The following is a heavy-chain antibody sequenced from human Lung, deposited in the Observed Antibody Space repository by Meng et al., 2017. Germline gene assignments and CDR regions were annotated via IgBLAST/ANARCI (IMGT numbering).Heavy chain of an antibody. CDR2: IDPRSDNT. J-gene: IGHJ4*02. CDR1: RYTLAAYW. Sequence: QVVFMWSGPVVKKPAASVKVSCNASRYTLAAYWIQWVRQAPGQGLEWMGRIDPRSDNTHYAQKFQGRVTMTRETSISTAYMELSGLRSDDTAVYYCARDEDISAAGYLLGDFWGQGTLVTVSS. V-gene: IGHV1-2*06. CDR3: ARDEDISAAGYLLGDF. D-gene: IGHD6-13*01.